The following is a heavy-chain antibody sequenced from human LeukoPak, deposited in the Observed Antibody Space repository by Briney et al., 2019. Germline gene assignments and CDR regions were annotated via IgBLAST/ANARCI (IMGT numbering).Heavy chain of an antibody. Sequence: PGGSLRLSCAASGFTFSKHGMYWVRQAPGKVLEWVAFIRFDGSNKNYADSVKGRFTISRDNSKNTLSLQMNSLRAEDTAIYYCAKNGDRGAYCSGGSCYPYYYYYMDVWGKGTTVTISS. D-gene: IGHD2-15*01. V-gene: IGHV3-30*02. CDR3: AKNGDRGAYCSGGSCYPYYYYYMDV. J-gene: IGHJ6*03. CDR2: IRFDGSNK. CDR1: GFTFSKHG.